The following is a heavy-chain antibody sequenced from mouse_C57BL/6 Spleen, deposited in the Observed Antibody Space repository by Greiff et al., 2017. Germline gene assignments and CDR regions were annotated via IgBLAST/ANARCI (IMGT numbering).Heavy chain of an antibody. Sequence: VQLQQSGAELVKPGASLKISCKASGYAFSSYWMNWVKQRLGKGLEWIGQIHPGDGDTNYNGKFKGKATLTADKSSSTAYMQLSSLTSEDSAVYFCARSAVAYYFDYWGQGTTLTVSS. CDR2: IHPGDGDT. CDR1: GYAFSSYW. D-gene: IGHD1-1*02. J-gene: IGHJ2*01. CDR3: ARSAVAYYFDY. V-gene: IGHV1-80*01.